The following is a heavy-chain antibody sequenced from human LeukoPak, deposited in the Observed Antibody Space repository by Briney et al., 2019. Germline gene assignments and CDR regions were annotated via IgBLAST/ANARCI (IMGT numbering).Heavy chain of an antibody. CDR3: ARGSCSGGSCYLGDY. D-gene: IGHD2-15*01. Sequence: GGSLRLSCAASGFTFSSYEMHWVRQAPGKGLEWVGRIRKKTNSYTTEYAASVKGRFTISRDDSKNSLYLQMNSLKTEDTAVYYCARGSCSGGSCYLGDYWGQGTLVAVSS. CDR1: GFTFSSYE. J-gene: IGHJ4*02. CDR2: IRKKTNSYTT. V-gene: IGHV3-72*01.